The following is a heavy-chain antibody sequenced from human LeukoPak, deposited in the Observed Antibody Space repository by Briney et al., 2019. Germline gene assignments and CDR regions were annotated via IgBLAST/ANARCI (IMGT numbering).Heavy chain of an antibody. CDR3: AGDQQWLVTYYFDY. Sequence: TGGSLRLSCAASGFTFSSYGMHWVRQAPGKGLEWVAVIWYDGSNKYYADSVKGRFTISRDNSKNTLYLQMNSLRAEDTAVYYCAGDQQWLVTYYFDYWGQGTLVTVSS. CDR2: IWYDGSNK. D-gene: IGHD6-19*01. V-gene: IGHV3-33*01. J-gene: IGHJ4*02. CDR1: GFTFSSYG.